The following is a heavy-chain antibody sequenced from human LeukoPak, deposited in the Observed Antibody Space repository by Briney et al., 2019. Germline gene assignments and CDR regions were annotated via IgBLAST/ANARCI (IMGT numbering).Heavy chain of an antibody. J-gene: IGHJ6*02. CDR2: ISWNSGSI. CDR1: GFTFDDYA. D-gene: IGHD1-26*01. V-gene: IGHV3-9*01. CDR3: AKDIGNYLYYGMDV. Sequence: PGGSLRLSCAASGFTFDDYAMHWVRQAPGKGLEWVLGISWNSGSIGYADSVKGRFTISRDNAKNSLYLQMNSLRAEDTALYYCAKDIGNYLYYGMDVWGQGTTVTVSS.